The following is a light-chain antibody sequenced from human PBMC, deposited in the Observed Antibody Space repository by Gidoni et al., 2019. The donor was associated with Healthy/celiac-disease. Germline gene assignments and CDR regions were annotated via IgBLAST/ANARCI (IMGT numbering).Light chain of an antibody. CDR3: AAWDDSLSGPV. Sequence: QSVLPPPPSASGTPGQRVTISCSGSSSNIGSNYVYWYQQLPGTAPKLLIYRNNQRPSGVPDGLAGSKYGTSASLAISGLQAEDEADYYCAAWDDSLSGPVFGGGTKLTVL. J-gene: IGLJ2*01. CDR2: RNN. V-gene: IGLV1-47*01. CDR1: SSNIGSNY.